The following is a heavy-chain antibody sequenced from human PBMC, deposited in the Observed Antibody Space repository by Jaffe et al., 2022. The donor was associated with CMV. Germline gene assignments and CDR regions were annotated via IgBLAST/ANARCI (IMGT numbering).Heavy chain of an antibody. CDR3: ARGYVDTAMGSLVDAFDI. V-gene: IGHV4-34*01. D-gene: IGHD5-18*01. J-gene: IGHJ3*02. CDR1: GGSFSGYY. Sequence: QVQLQQWGAGLLKPSETLSLTCAVYGGSFSGYYWSWIRQPPGKGLEWIGEINHSGSTNYNPSLKSRVTISVDTSKNQFSLKLSSVTAADTAVYYCARGYVDTAMGSLVDAFDIWGQGTMVTVSS. CDR2: INHSGST.